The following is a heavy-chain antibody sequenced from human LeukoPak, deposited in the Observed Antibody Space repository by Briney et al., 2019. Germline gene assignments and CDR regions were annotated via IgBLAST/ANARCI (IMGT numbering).Heavy chain of an antibody. CDR2: LYSDGNT. V-gene: IGHV3-53*01. D-gene: IGHD4-23*01. J-gene: IGHJ4*02. Sequence: GGSLRLSCAASGFTVITNDMTWVRQAPGKGLEWVSVLYSDGNTKYADSVQGRFTISRDNSKNTLYLEMNSLSPDDTAAYYCARERGSSGGNTNGYFDYWGQGALVTVSS. CDR3: ARERGSSGGNTNGYFDY. CDR1: GFTVITND.